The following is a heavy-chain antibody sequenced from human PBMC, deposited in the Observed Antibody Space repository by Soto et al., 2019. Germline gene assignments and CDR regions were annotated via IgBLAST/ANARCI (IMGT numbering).Heavy chain of an antibody. CDR2: IYSSGIT. V-gene: IGHV4-4*07. Sequence: GTLSLTCTVSGGSLSNYNWNWIRQSSGKGLEWIGRIYSSGITFYNPSLKSRATLSVDMFNHQISLKVTSVTAADTAMYYCARERTYQLSGDDALDIWGRGTMVTVSS. CDR1: GGSLSNYN. D-gene: IGHD2-2*01. CDR3: ARERTYQLSGDDALDI. J-gene: IGHJ3*02.